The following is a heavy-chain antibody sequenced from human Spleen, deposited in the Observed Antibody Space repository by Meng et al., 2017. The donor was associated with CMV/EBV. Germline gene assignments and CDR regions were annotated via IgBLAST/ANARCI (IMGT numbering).Heavy chain of an antibody. J-gene: IGHJ4*02. V-gene: IGHV3-73*01. D-gene: IGHD3-22*01. CDR1: GFTFSGSA. Sequence: GGSLRLSCAASGFTFSGSAMHWVRQASGKGLEWVGRIRSKANSYATAYAASVKGRFTISRDDSKNTAYLQMNSLKTEDTAVYYCTRLRDYYDRVRDVETPTTDDYWGQGTLVTVSS. CDR2: IRSKANSYAT. CDR3: TRLRDYYDRVRDVETPTTDDY.